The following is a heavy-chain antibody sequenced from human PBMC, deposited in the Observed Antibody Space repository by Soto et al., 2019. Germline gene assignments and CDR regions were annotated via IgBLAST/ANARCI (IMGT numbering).Heavy chain of an antibody. CDR1: RFTFSNYS. CDR3: ARESPSSQWLPTRYFDY. J-gene: IGHJ4*02. CDR2: ISGGGETI. Sequence: GGSLRLSCAASRFTFSNYSMNWVRQAPGKGLEWVSYISGGGETIYYADSVRGRFTISRDNAKNSLFLQMNSLRDEDTAVYYCARESPSSQWLPTRYFDYWGQGTLVTVSS. V-gene: IGHV3-48*02. D-gene: IGHD6-19*01.